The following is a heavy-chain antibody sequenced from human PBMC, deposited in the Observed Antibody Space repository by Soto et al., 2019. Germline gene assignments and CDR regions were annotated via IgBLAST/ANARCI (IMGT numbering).Heavy chain of an antibody. J-gene: IGHJ4*02. CDR3: AAPYGSGSYYNGFDY. D-gene: IGHD3-10*01. CDR2: IIPIFGPA. Sequence: QVQLVQSGAEVKKPGSSVKVSCKASGGTFSSYAISWVRQAPGQGLDWMGGIIPIFGPANYAQKFQGRVTITADESTSTAYRELSSLRSDDTAVYYCAAPYGSGSYYNGFDYWGQGTLVTVSS. CDR1: GGTFSSYA. V-gene: IGHV1-69*12.